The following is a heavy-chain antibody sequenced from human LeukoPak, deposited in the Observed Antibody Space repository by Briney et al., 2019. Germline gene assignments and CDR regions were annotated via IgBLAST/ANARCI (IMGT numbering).Heavy chain of an antibody. CDR1: GDTFRSNA. CDR3: AFYLGYCSGGSCYHHFDY. J-gene: IGHJ4*02. D-gene: IGHD2-15*01. CDR2: IIPIFGTP. Sequence: SVKVSCKASGDTFRSNAISWVGQAPGQGLEWMGGIIPIFGTPNYAQKFQGRVTITADESTSTAYMELSSLRSEDTAVYFCAFYLGYCSGGSCYHHFDYWGQGTLVTVSS. V-gene: IGHV1-69*13.